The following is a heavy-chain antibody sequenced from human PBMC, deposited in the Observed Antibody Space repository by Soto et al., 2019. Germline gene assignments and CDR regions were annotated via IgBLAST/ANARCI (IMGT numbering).Heavy chain of an antibody. CDR1: GFTFSSYA. CDR3: ARFLRDYVRAFDI. CDR2: ISGSGGST. Sequence: GGSLRLSCAASGFTFSSYAMSWVRQAPGKGLEWVSAISGSGGSTYYADSVKGRFTISRDNAKNTLYLQMNSLRAEDTAVYYCARFLRDYVRAFDIWGQGTMVTVSS. V-gene: IGHV3-23*01. J-gene: IGHJ3*02. D-gene: IGHD3-10*02.